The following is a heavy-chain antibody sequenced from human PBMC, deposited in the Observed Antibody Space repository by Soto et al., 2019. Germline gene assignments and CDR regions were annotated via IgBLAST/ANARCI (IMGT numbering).Heavy chain of an antibody. Sequence: SXTLSLTCIISGGSASSYHWSCIRQPPGKGLEGIGLTSYSGNTVYNPSLKSRVAFSVDTSKNHFSLTLTSVTAADTAVYYCARDGVGPFDYWGQGTLVTVS. V-gene: IGHV4-59*02. J-gene: IGHJ4*02. CDR1: GGSASSYH. CDR3: ARDGVGPFDY. CDR2: TSYSGNT. D-gene: IGHD1-26*01.